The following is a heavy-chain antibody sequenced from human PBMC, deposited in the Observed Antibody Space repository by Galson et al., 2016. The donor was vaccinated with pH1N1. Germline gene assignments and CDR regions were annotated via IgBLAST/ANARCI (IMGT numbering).Heavy chain of an antibody. Sequence: QSGAEVKKPGESLKISCKASGYSFTDYWIGWVRQMTGKGLGWMGIIFPGDSDTRYSPSFQGQVTISADKSINTAYLQWSSLKASDTPIYYWARLRRSDFDSGGQGTLVTVST. CDR1: GYSFTDYW. D-gene: IGHD1-26*01. J-gene: IGHJ4*02. V-gene: IGHV5-51*03. CDR3: ARLRRSDFDS. CDR2: IFPGDSDT.